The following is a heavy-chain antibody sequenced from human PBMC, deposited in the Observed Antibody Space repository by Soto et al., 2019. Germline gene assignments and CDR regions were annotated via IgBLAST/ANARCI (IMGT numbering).Heavy chain of an antibody. CDR1: GGSISSYY. V-gene: IGHV4-59*01. J-gene: IGHJ5*02. CDR2: IYYSGST. D-gene: IGHD2-2*01. Sequence: PSETLSLTCTVSGGSISSYYWSWIRQPPGKGQEWIGYIYYSGSTNYNPSLKSRVTISVDTSKNQFSLKLSSVTAAATAVYYCAGGWSSRTSCYFRNYNWFDPWGQGTLVTVPS. CDR3: AGGWSSRTSCYFRNYNWFDP.